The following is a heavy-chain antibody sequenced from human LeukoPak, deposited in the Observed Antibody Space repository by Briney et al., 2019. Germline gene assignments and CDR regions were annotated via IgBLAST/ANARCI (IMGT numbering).Heavy chain of an antibody. Sequence: PGGSLRLSCATSGFTFSSYAMSWVRQAPGKGPEWVSGLHADSGMTYYADSVKGRFTISRDNSKNTLYFQMNSLRAEDTAVYYCVKDFLHGPHIEPVGSVGPFDYWGQGTLVTVSS. CDR1: GFTFSSYA. CDR3: VKDFLHGPHIEPVGSVGPFDY. D-gene: IGHD2-2*01. V-gene: IGHV3-23*01. CDR2: LHADSGMT. J-gene: IGHJ4*02.